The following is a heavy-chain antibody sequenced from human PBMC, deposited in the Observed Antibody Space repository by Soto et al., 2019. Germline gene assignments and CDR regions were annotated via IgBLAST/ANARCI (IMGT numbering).Heavy chain of an antibody. CDR2: INHSGST. CDR1: GGSFSGYY. CDR3: ARLKTNGVGALDI. J-gene: IGHJ3*02. Sequence: QVQLQQWGAGLLKPSETLSLTCAVYGGSFSGYYWGWIRQPPGKGLEWIGEINHSGSTNYNPSLLSRVTMSVDTTKNQFSLKLSSVTAAHTTVYDCARLKTNGVGALDIWGQGTMVAVSS. D-gene: IGHD4-17*01. V-gene: IGHV4-34*01.